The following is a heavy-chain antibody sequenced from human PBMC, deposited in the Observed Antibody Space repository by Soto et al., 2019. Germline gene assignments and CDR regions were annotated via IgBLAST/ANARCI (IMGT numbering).Heavy chain of an antibody. CDR1: GGSISSYY. CDR3: ASTEVGTTDFDY. J-gene: IGHJ4*02. CDR2: IYYSGST. V-gene: IGHV4-59*01. Sequence: QVQLQESGPGLLKPSETLSLTCTVSGGSISSYYWSWIRQPPGKGLEWIGYIYYSGSTNYNPSLKSRVTISVDTSKNQFSLKLSSVTAADTAVYYCASTEVGTTDFDYWGQGTPVTVSS. D-gene: IGHD1-26*01.